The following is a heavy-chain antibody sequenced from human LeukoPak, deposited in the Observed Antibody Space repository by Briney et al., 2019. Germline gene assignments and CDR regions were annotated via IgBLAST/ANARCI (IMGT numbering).Heavy chain of an antibody. CDR2: ISGDGDST. V-gene: IGHV3-23*01. CDR3: STWCNNDDC. CDR1: GFTFRRSA. Sequence: GGSLRLSCAASGFTFRRSALSWVRQAPGKGLEWLSTISGDGDSTYYADSVRGRFAISGDSSKSTLYLQMNSLRTDDTAVYYCSTWCNNDDCWGQGSLVTVSS. J-gene: IGHJ4*02. D-gene: IGHD2-8*01.